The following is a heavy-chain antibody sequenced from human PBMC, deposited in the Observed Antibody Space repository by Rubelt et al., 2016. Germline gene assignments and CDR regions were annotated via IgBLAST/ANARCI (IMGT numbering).Heavy chain of an antibody. V-gene: IGHV1-2*02. CDR3: ARGNSGYDYGLDY. CDR1: GYTFTGYY. J-gene: IGHJ4*02. CDR2: INPNSGGT. Sequence: QVQLVQSGAEVKKPGASVKVSCKASGYTFTGYYMHWVRQAPGQGLEWMGWINPNSGGTNYDQKFQGRVTMTRDPSVSTAYMELSRLTSDDTAVYYCARGNSGYDYGLDYWGQGTLVTVSS. D-gene: IGHD5-12*01.